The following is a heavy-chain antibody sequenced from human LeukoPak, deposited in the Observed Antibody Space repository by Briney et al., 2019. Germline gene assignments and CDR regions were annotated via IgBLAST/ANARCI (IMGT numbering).Heavy chain of an antibody. CDR1: GFTFSSYA. CDR3: ARVTFPSIAVAGTGRDY. CDR2: ISYDGSNK. D-gene: IGHD6-19*01. V-gene: IGHV3-30*04. Sequence: GGSLRLSCAASGFTFSSYAMHWVRQAPGKGLEWVAVISYDGSNKYYADSVKGRFTISRDNSKNTLYLQMNSLRAEDTAVYYCARVTFPSIAVAGTGRDYWGQGTLVTVSS. J-gene: IGHJ4*02.